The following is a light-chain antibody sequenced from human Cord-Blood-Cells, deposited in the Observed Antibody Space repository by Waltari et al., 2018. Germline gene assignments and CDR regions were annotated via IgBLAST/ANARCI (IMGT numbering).Light chain of an antibody. CDR2: DVS. Sequence: QSALTHPPSVSGSPGQSITIPSPGTSSDVGGYNYVSWYQQHPGKAPKLMIYDVSNRPSGVSNRFSGSKSGNTASLTISGLQAEDEADYYCSSYTSSSTVVFGGGTKLTVL. CDR1: SSDVGGYNY. V-gene: IGLV2-14*01. CDR3: SSYTSSSTVV. J-gene: IGLJ2*01.